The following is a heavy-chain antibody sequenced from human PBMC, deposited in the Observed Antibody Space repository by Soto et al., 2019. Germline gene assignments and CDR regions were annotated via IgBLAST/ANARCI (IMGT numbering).Heavy chain of an antibody. D-gene: IGHD6-13*01. J-gene: IGHJ4*02. V-gene: IGHV4-4*02. CDR2: IHHSGNS. Sequence: QVQLQESGPGLVKPSGTLSLTCAVSGDSISSDKWWSWVRQPPGKGLEWIGEIHHSGNSNYNPSLKSRAIISVAMAKNQFSLKLSSVTDADTAVYYCARGKRQQQRDYWGQGTLVTVSS. CDR3: ARGKRQQQRDY. CDR1: GDSISSDKW.